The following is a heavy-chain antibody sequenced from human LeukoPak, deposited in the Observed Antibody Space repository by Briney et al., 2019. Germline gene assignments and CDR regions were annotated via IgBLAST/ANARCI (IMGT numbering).Heavy chain of an antibody. CDR1: GYSISSGYY. J-gene: IGHJ5*02. Sequence: PSETLSLTCTVSGYSISSGYYWGWIRQPPGKGLEWIGSIYHSGSTYYNPSLKSRVPISVDTSKNQFSLKLSSVTAADTAVYYCARGNSGGYSWFDPWGQGTLVTVSS. V-gene: IGHV4-38-2*02. CDR3: ARGNSGGYSWFDP. CDR2: IYHSGST. D-gene: IGHD1-26*01.